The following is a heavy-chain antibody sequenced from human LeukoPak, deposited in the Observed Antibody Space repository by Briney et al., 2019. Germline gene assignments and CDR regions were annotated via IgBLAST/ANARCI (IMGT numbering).Heavy chain of an antibody. CDR1: GFTFSSYS. CDR2: ISSSSSYI. CDR3: ARDMGSPTTGGFDY. V-gene: IGHV3-21*01. Sequence: GGSLRLSCAVSGFTFSSYSMNWVRQAPGKGLEWVSSISSSSSYIYYADSVKGRFTISRDNAKNSLYLQMNSLRAEDTAVYYCARDMGSPTTGGFDYWGQGTLVTVSS. J-gene: IGHJ4*02. D-gene: IGHD1-1*01.